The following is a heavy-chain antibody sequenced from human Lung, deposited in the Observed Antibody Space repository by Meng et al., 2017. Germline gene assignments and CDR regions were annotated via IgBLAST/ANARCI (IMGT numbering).Heavy chain of an antibody. Sequence: GESLKISCAVSGVTFSGSDIHWVRQASGKGLEWVGRIETKPNNYATSYGESLRGRFTISRDDSKNMAYLQMNSLETEDTALYYYTIYTRGHIWGQGSMVTVSS. CDR2: IETKPNNYAT. CDR1: GVTFSGSD. J-gene: IGHJ3*02. D-gene: IGHD4-11*01. V-gene: IGHV3-73*01. CDR3: TIYTRGHI.